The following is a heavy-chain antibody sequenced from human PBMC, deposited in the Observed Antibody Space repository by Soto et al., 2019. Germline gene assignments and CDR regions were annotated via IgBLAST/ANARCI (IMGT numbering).Heavy chain of an antibody. D-gene: IGHD3-22*01. Sequence: VASVKVSCKASGGTFSSYAISWVRQAPGQGLEWMGGIIPIFGTANYAQKFQGRVTITADESTSTAYMELSSLRSEDTAVYYCARKLLYYYDSSGYSRIHYYYGMDVWGQGTTVTVSS. J-gene: IGHJ6*02. CDR3: ARKLLYYYDSSGYSRIHYYYGMDV. CDR1: GGTFSSYA. CDR2: IIPIFGTA. V-gene: IGHV1-69*13.